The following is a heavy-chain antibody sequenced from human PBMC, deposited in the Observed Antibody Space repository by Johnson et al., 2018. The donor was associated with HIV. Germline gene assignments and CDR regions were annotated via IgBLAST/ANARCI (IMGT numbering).Heavy chain of an antibody. Sequence: QVKLVESGGGVVQTGGSRRLSCAASGFTFSTYGMHWVRQAPGKGLEWVAFIRDDGSNKHYIESVKGRFTISRDNSNNTLYLQMNSLRADDTAVYYCTRDRGGSTYSCVAFDIWGQGTRVTVAS. V-gene: IGHV3-30*02. CDR1: GFTFSTYG. CDR2: IRDDGSNK. J-gene: IGHJ3*02. D-gene: IGHD3-22*01. CDR3: TRDRGGSTYSCVAFDI.